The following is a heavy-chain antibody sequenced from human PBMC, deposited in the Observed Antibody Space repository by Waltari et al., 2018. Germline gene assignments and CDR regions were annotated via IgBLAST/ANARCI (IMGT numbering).Heavy chain of an antibody. CDR3: AKEGDDYSFDY. V-gene: IGHV3-23*01. CDR2: ISGGGIST. CDR1: GFSFSNYA. Sequence: QLLESGGGLVQPGGSLRLSCAASGFSFSNYAMNWVRQAPGKGLEGVSVISGGGISTFYADSVKGRFTVSRDNSKNTLYLQMSSLRAEDTAVYYCAKEGDDYSFDYWGQGTLVTVSS. D-gene: IGHD1-26*01. J-gene: IGHJ4*02.